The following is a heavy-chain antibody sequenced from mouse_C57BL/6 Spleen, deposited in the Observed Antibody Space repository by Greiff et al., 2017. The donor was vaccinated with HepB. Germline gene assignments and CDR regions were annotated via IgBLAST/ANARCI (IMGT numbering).Heavy chain of an antibody. Sequence: EVQLQESVAELVRPGASVKLSCTASGFNIKNTYMHWVKQRPEQGLEWIGRIDPANGNTKYAPKFQGKATITADTSSNTAYLQLSSLTSEDTAIYYCARCPLITTVVAPYYFDYWGQGTTLTVSS. CDR1: GFNIKNTY. CDR2: IDPANGNT. CDR3: ARCPLITTVVAPYYFDY. J-gene: IGHJ2*01. V-gene: IGHV14-3*01. D-gene: IGHD1-1*01.